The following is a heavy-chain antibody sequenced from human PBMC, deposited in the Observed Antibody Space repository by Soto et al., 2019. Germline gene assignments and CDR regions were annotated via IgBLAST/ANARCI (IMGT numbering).Heavy chain of an antibody. D-gene: IGHD4-4*01. Sequence: TSDTLSLTCTVSGGSISSYYWSWIRQPPGKGLEWIGYIYYSGSANYNPSLKSRVTISVDTSKNQFSLKLSSATAADTAVYYCARNYSGNVDYWGQGTLVTVSS. CDR1: GGSISSYY. V-gene: IGHV4-59*08. J-gene: IGHJ4*02. CDR3: ARNYSGNVDY. CDR2: IYYSGSA.